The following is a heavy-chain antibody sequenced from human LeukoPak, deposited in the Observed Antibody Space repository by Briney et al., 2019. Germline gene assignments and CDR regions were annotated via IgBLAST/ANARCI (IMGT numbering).Heavy chain of an antibody. Sequence: SETLSLTCTVSGGSISSYYWSWIRQSPGKGLEWIGYIYYSGSTNYNPSLKSRVTISVDTSKNQFSLKLSSVTAADTAVYYCARRGYSYGPLRYWGQGTLVTVSS. CDR3: ARRGYSYGPLRY. D-gene: IGHD5-18*01. J-gene: IGHJ4*02. V-gene: IGHV4-59*12. CDR1: GGSISSYY. CDR2: IYYSGST.